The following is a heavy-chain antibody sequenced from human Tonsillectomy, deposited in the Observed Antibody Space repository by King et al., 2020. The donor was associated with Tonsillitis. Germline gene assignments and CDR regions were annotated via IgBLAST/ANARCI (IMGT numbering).Heavy chain of an antibody. J-gene: IGHJ4*02. V-gene: IGHV5-10-1*01. CDR2: IVPRDSYT. CDR3: AKRTYGSNSFLYYFDY. CDR1: GYSFSRYW. Sequence: VQLVESGAEVKKPGESLRISCQGSGYSFSRYWISWVRQIPGKGLEWMGRIVPRDSYTNYSPSFQGHVTITADKSITTAYLQWSSLKASDTAIYYCAKRTYGSNSFLYYFDYWGQGTLVTVSS. D-gene: IGHD3-10*01.